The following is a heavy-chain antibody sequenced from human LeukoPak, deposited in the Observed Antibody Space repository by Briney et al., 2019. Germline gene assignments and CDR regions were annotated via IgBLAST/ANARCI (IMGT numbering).Heavy chain of an antibody. CDR3: AKTVVAARSYWFDP. J-gene: IGHJ5*02. Sequence: GGSLRHSCAASGFTVSTNYISWVRQAPGKGLEWVSVIYSGGDTYYADSVKGRFTISRDNSKNTLYLQMNSLRAEDTAVYYCAKTVVAARSYWFDPWGQGTLVTVSS. CDR2: IYSGGDT. CDR1: GFTVSTNY. V-gene: IGHV3-53*01. D-gene: IGHD2-15*01.